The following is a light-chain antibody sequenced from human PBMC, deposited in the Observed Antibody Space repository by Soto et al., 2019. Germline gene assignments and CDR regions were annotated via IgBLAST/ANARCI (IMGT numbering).Light chain of an antibody. CDR1: QSVSDY. CDR3: QQRSSWPRT. J-gene: IGKJ1*01. V-gene: IGKV3-11*01. Sequence: EIVLTQSPGTLSLSPGETAILSCWSSQSVSDYLAWYQQKPGKAPRPLIYVTAYRATAIPARFSGSGSGTEFTLTISSLKPDDFAVSYCQQRSSWPRTFGQGTKVEVK. CDR2: VTA.